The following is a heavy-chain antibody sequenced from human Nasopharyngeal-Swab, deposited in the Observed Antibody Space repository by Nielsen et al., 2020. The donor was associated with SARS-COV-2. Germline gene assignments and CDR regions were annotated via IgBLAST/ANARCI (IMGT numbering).Heavy chain of an antibody. CDR1: GGTFSSYA. V-gene: IGHV1-69*13. CDR2: IIPIFGTA. Sequence: SVKVSCKASGGTFSSYAISWVRQAPGQGLEWMGGIIPIFGTANYAQKFQGRVTITADESTSTAYMELSSLRSEDTAVYYCARGALDYYGSGSYYLDYWGRGTLVTVSS. J-gene: IGHJ4*02. CDR3: ARGALDYYGSGSYYLDY. D-gene: IGHD3-10*01.